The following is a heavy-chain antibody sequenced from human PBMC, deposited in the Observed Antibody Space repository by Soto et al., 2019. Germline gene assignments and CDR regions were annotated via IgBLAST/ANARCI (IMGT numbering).Heavy chain of an antibody. CDR3: ARDRVTFGGVIVGGWFDP. V-gene: IGHV1-69*01. Sequence: QVQLVQSGAEVKKPGSSVKVSCKASGGTFSSYAISWVRQAPGQGLEWMGGIIPIFGTANYAQKFQGRVTITADESTSTAYMELSRLRSQDTAVYYCARDRVTFGGVIVGGWFDPWGQGTLVTVSS. J-gene: IGHJ5*02. CDR1: GGTFSSYA. D-gene: IGHD3-16*02. CDR2: IIPIFGTA.